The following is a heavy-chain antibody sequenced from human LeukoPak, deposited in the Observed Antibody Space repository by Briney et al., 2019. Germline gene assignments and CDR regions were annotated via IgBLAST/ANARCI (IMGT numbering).Heavy chain of an antibody. D-gene: IGHD6-13*01. CDR3: ARGLRREQQLLRAFDY. J-gene: IGHJ4*02. CDR1: GYTFTNYD. Sequence: ASVRVSCKASGYTFTNYDINWVREASGQGLEWMGWMNPNSGNTGSAQKFQGRVTMTSNTSISTAYMELSSLRSEDTAVYYCARGLRREQQLLRAFDYWGQGTPVTVSS. V-gene: IGHV1-8*01. CDR2: MNPNSGNT.